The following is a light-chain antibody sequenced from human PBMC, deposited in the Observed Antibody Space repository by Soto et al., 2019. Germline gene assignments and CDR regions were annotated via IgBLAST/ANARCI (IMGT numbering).Light chain of an antibody. V-gene: IGLV2-11*01. J-gene: IGLJ2*01. CDR2: DVS. CDR1: SSDVGGYNY. Sequence: QSALTQPRSVSGSPGQSVTISCTGTSSDVGGYNYVSWYEQHPGTVPKLMIYDVSNRPSGVPDRFSGSKSGNTASLTISGLQAEDEAAYYCCSYAGGHTSLLFGGGTKVTVL. CDR3: CSYAGGHTSLL.